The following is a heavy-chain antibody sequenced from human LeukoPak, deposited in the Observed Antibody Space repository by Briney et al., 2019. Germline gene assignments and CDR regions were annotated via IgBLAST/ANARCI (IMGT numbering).Heavy chain of an antibody. CDR2: FYRSGST. V-gene: IGHV4-38-2*02. D-gene: IGHD2-15*01. CDR3: ARDILVVVAATDYYGMDV. J-gene: IGHJ6*04. Sequence: SETLSLTCAVSGSSISGGYYWGWIRQPPGKGLEWIGSFYRSGSTYYNPSLKSRVTISVDTSKNQFSLKLSSVTAADTAVYYCARDILVVVAATDYYGMDVWGKGTTFTVSS. CDR1: GSSISGGYY.